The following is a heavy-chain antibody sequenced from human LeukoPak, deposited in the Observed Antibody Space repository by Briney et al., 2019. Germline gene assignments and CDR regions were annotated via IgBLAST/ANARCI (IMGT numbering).Heavy chain of an antibody. CDR2: IYASGST. CDR3: VTGEHQYYFDY. CDR1: GYSLSSGYY. J-gene: IGHJ4*02. D-gene: IGHD7-27*01. Sequence: SETLSLTCTVSGYSLSSGYYWGWIRQPPGKGLEWIGRIYASGSTNYNPSLRSRVTISIDTSKNQFSLKLNSVTAADTAVYYCVTGEHQYYFDYWGQGTLVTVSS. V-gene: IGHV4-38-2*02.